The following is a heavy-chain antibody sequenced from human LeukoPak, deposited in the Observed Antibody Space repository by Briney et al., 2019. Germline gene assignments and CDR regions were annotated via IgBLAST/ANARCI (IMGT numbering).Heavy chain of an antibody. J-gene: IGHJ4*02. V-gene: IGHV3-21*01. CDR1: GFTFSSYS. CDR3: AKVGVLAGSKYFDY. CDR2: ISSSSSYI. D-gene: IGHD3-10*01. Sequence: GGSLRLSCAASGFTFSSYSMNWVRQAPGKGLEWVSLISSSSSYIYYVDSVKGRFTISRDNAKNSLYLQMNSLRAEDTAVYYCAKVGVLAGSKYFDYWGQGTLATVSS.